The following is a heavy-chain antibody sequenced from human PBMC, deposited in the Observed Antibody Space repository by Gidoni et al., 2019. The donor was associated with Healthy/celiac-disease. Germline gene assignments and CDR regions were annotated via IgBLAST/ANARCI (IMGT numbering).Heavy chain of an antibody. CDR2: ISSSSSYI. D-gene: IGHD1-26*01. CDR3: ARVVMVGATGNYFDY. V-gene: IGHV3-21*01. J-gene: IGHJ4*02. Sequence: EVQLVESGGGLVKPGGSLRLSCAASGFTFSSYSMNWVRQAPGKGLEWVSSISSSSSYIYYADSVKGRFTISRDNAKNSLYLQMNSLRAEDTAVYYCARVVMVGATGNYFDYWGQGTLVTVSS. CDR1: GFTFSSYS.